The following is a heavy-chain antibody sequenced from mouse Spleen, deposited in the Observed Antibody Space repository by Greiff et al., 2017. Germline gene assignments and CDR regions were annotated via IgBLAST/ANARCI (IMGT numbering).Heavy chain of an antibody. CDR1: GFNIKDDY. CDR2: IDPENGDT. J-gene: IGHJ3*01. Sequence: EVQLVESGAELVRPGASVKLSCTASGFNIKDDYMHWVKQRPEQGLEWIGWIDPENGDTEYASKFQGKATITADTSSNTAYLQLSSLTSEDTAVYYCTTGGYYSNYVFAYWGQGTLVTVSA. CDR3: TTGGYYSNYVFAY. V-gene: IGHV14-4*01. D-gene: IGHD2-5*01.